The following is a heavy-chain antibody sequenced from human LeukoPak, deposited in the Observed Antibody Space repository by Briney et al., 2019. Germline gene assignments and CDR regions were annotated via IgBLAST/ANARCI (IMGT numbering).Heavy chain of an antibody. D-gene: IGHD5-12*01. Sequence: GGSLRLSCAVSGFTLITYAMSWVRQAPGKGLEWVSAISGSGEATWYADSVKGRFTISRDNSKNTLYLQMNSLRAEDTAVYYCARGPSGYHNTGGQGTLVTVSS. CDR1: GFTLITYA. CDR3: ARGPSGYHNT. V-gene: IGHV3-23*01. J-gene: IGHJ4*02. CDR2: ISGSGEAT.